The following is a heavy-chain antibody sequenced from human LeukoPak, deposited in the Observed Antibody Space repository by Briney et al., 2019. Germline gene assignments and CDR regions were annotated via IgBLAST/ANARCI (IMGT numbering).Heavy chain of an antibody. J-gene: IGHJ4*02. D-gene: IGHD4-17*01. Sequence: GGSLRLSCAASGFTFSSYAMSWVRQAPGKGLEWVSAISGSGGRTNYADSVKGRFTISRDNSKNTLYLQMNSLRAEDTAVYYCAKTPELYGDSSTDHWGQGTLVTVSS. CDR1: GFTFSSYA. V-gene: IGHV3-23*01. CDR2: ISGSGGRT. CDR3: AKTPELYGDSSTDH.